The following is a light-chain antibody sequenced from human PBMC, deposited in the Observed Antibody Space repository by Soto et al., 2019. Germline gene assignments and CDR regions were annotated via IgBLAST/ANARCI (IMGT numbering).Light chain of an antibody. CDR2: EGS. J-gene: IGLJ3*02. V-gene: IGLV2-23*01. Sequence: QSALTQPASVSGSPGQSITISCTGTSSDVGSYNLVSWYQQHPGNAPKLMIYEGSKRPSGVSNRFFGSKSGNTASLTISGLQAEYEADYYCCSFARGSTVVFGGGTKLTVL. CDR3: CSFARGSTVV. CDR1: SSDVGSYNL.